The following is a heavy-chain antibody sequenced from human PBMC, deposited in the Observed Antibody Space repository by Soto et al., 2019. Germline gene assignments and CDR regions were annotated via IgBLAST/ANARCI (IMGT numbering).Heavy chain of an antibody. J-gene: IGHJ3*02. V-gene: IGHV3-23*01. D-gene: IGHD3-22*01. CDR1: GFTFRNYS. CDR2: ISNTGDVT. Sequence: EVLLLESGGGVVQPGGSLRLSCAVSGFTFRNYSMSWVRQTPGKGLEWVSSISNTGDVTYYADSVKGRFTISRDNSKNALNLQMNSLRAEDTAVYYCAKDRMIVDPLGFDIWGQGTLVTVSS. CDR3: AKDRMIVDPLGFDI.